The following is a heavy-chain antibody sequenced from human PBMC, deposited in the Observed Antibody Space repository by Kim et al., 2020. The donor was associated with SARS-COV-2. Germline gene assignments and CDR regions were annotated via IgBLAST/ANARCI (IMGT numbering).Heavy chain of an antibody. CDR3: ARGLRGLRVVAATFPRELSP. D-gene: IGHD2-15*01. CDR1: GGSFSGYY. V-gene: IGHV4-34*01. J-gene: IGHJ5*02. CDR2: INHSGST. Sequence: SETLSLTCAVYGGSFSGYYWSWIRQPPGKGLEWIGEINHSGSTNYNPSLKSRVTISVDTSKNQFSLKLSSVTAADTAVYYCARGLRGLRVVAATFPRELSPWGQGTLVTVSS.